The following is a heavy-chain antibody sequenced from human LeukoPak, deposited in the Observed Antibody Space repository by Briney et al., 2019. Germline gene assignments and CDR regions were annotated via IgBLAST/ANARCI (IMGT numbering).Heavy chain of an antibody. CDR3: AKAGRGYSPVYYYMDV. J-gene: IGHJ6*03. V-gene: IGHV3-30*02. D-gene: IGHD5-18*01. Sequence: PGGSLRLSCAASGFTFSSYGMHWVRQAPGKGLEGVAFIRYDGSNKYYADSVKGRFTISRDNSKNTLYLQMNSLRAEDTAVYYCAKAGRGYSPVYYYMDVWGKGTTVTVSS. CDR2: IRYDGSNK. CDR1: GFTFSSYG.